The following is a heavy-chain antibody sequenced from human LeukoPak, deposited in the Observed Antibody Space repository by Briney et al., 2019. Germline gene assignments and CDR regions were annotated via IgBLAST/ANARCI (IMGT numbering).Heavy chain of an antibody. CDR1: GGSISSSSYY. Sequence: SETLSLTCTVSGGSISSSSYYRGWIRQPPGKGLEWIGSIYYSGSTYYNPSLKSRVTISVDTSKNQFSLKLSSVTAADTAVYYCATDIVGATHWFDPWGQGTLVTVSS. D-gene: IGHD1-26*01. J-gene: IGHJ5*02. CDR3: ATDIVGATHWFDP. V-gene: IGHV4-39*07. CDR2: IYYSGST.